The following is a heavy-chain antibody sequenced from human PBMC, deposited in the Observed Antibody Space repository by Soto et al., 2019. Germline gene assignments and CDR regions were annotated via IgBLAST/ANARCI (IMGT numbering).Heavy chain of an antibody. CDR2: ISWNSGSI. D-gene: IGHD6-6*01. J-gene: IGHJ6*03. V-gene: IGHV3-9*01. CDR3: AKDIRSGAARTDYYYYYYMDV. Sequence: GGSLRLSCAASGFTFDDYAMHWVRQAPGKGLEWVSGISWNSGSIGYADSVKGRFTISRDNAKNSLYLQMNSLRAEDTALYYCAKDIRSGAARTDYYYYYYMDVWGKGTTVTVSS. CDR1: GFTFDDYA.